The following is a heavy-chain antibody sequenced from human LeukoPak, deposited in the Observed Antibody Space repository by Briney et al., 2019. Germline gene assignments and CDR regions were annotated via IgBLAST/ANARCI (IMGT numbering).Heavy chain of an antibody. CDR1: GFSVSTSY. Sequence: GESLRLSCAASGFSVSTSYMSWVRQAPGKGLEYVSVLYDSGDTYYAESVKGRFTISRDNSKNTVYLQMNSLRVEDTAVYYCARAAYDSGGYTANHDFWGQGTLVTVSS. CDR3: ARAAYDSGGYTANHDF. CDR2: LYDSGDT. D-gene: IGHD3-22*01. J-gene: IGHJ4*02. V-gene: IGHV3-53*01.